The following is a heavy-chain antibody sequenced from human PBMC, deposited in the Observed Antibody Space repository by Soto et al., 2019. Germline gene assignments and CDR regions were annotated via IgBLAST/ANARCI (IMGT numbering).Heavy chain of an antibody. J-gene: IGHJ5*01. Sequence: QVQLEQSGAEVKTPGASVKVSCKASGYTSASYDINWVRQAPGQGLEWMAWMNPNSGNTNYAQKFQGRLTMTRDTALSIAHMELSGLRNEDTAVYYCARSDGYNFNWLDSWGQGTLVIFSA. D-gene: IGHD2-21*01. CDR2: MNPNSGNT. CDR3: ARSDGYNFNWLDS. CDR1: GYTSASYD. V-gene: IGHV1-8*01.